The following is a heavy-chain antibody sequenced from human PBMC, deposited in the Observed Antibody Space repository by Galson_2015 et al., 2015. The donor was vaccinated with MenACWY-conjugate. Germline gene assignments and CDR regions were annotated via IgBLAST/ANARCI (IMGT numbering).Heavy chain of an antibody. CDR1: GFTFSNYW. V-gene: IGHV3-74*01. CDR2: IDNDGNRI. J-gene: IGHJ3*02. Sequence: LRLSCAASGFTFSNYWLHWVRQGPGKGLEWLSRIDNDGNRITYADSVKGRFTISRDNAKNTLYLQINSVRADDTAVYYCSRGGEAKLIIVGGISDIWGQGTTVTVSS. CDR3: SRGGEAKLIIVGGISDI. D-gene: IGHD1-26*01.